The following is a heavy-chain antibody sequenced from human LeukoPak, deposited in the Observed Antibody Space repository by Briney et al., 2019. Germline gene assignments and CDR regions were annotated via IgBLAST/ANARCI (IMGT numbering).Heavy chain of an antibody. CDR2: IKQDGSEI. J-gene: IGHJ4*02. CDR3: ATSRTFDY. CDR1: GFTCSSYW. D-gene: IGHD1-1*01. Sequence: PGGSLRLSCAASGFTCSSYWMNWVRQAPGKGLEWVANIKQDGSEIYYVDSVKGRFTISRDNAKNSLYLQMNSLRAEDTAVYYCATSRTFDYWGQGTLVTVSS. V-gene: IGHV3-7*03.